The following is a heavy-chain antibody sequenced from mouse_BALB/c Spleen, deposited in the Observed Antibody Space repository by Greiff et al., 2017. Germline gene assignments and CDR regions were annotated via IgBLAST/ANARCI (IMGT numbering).Heavy chain of an antibody. CDR3: ARSGKYDVWFAY. Sequence: EVHLVESGGGLVKPGGSLKLSCAASGFTFSSYAMSWVRQSPEKRLEWVAEISSGGSYTYYPDTVTGRFTISRDNAKNTLYLEMSSLRSEDTAMYYCARSGKYDVWFAYWGQGTLVTVSA. J-gene: IGHJ3*01. D-gene: IGHD2-14*01. CDR1: GFTFSSYA. V-gene: IGHV5-9-4*01. CDR2: ISSGGSYT.